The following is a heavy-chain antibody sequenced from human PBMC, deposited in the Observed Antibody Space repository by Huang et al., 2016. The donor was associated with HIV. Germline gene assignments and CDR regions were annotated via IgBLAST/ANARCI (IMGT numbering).Heavy chain of an antibody. CDR3: AKDEGFTMLRGGTFDY. Sequence: EVQLVESGGGLVQPGRSLRLSCAASGFTFDDYAMHWVRQAPGKGLDGVSGISWSSGSIAYADSVKGRFTISRDNAKNSLYLQMNSLRAEDTALYYCAKDEGFTMLRGGTFDYWGQGTLVTVSS. J-gene: IGHJ4*02. D-gene: IGHD3-10*01. CDR1: GFTFDDYA. CDR2: ISWSSGSI. V-gene: IGHV3-9*01.